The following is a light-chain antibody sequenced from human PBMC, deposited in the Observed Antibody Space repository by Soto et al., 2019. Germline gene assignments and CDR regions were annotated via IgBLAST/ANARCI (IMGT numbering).Light chain of an antibody. CDR1: QSVSSTY. CDR2: GAS. V-gene: IGKV3-20*01. J-gene: IGKJ1*01. CDR3: QQYAGSPWT. Sequence: IVLAQSPGTLSLTPGERATLSCRASQSVSSTYLAWYRQKPGQAPRLLIYGASSRATGIPDRISGSGSGTDFTLIISRLEPEDFAVYYCQQYAGSPWTFGQGTKVDI.